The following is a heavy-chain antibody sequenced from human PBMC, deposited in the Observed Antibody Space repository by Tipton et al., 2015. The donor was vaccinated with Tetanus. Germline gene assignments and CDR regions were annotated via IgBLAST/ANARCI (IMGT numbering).Heavy chain of an antibody. CDR1: GFTFSSYS. D-gene: IGHD3-3*01. Sequence: SLRLSCAASGFTFSSYSMNWVRQASGKGLEWVGRIRSKANSYATAYAASVKGRFTISRDDSKNTAYLQMNSLKTEDTAVYYCTRHPEYYDFWSGYRDHYYYYGMDVWGQGTTVTVSS. J-gene: IGHJ6*02. CDR2: IRSKANSYAT. CDR3: TRHPEYYDFWSGYRDHYYYYGMDV. V-gene: IGHV3-73*01.